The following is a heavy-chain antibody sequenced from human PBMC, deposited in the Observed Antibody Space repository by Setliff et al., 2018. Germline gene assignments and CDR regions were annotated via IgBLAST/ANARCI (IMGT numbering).Heavy chain of an antibody. CDR3: AGVHWTTNWFLHY. CDR1: GFAFDSYA. CDR2: IFHDGRDI. V-gene: IGHV3-30*03. Sequence: GESLNISCAASGFAFDSYAMHWVRQAPGKGLEWVAIIFHDGRDIYYGDSVQGRFAISRDNSKNTLYLQMNSLRSDDTAVYYCAGVHWTTNWFLHYWGQGTLVNVS. D-gene: IGHD7-27*01. J-gene: IGHJ4*01.